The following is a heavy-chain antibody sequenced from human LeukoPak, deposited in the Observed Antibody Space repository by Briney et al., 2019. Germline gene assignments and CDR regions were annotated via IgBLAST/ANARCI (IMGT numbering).Heavy chain of an antibody. V-gene: IGHV3-23*01. Sequence: GGSLRLSCTASGFTFSTYAMTWVRQAPGKGLDWVSAIGASGADTYYADSAKGRFTVSRDNSKNTLYLQMNSLRAEDTAVYYCAKDSSTGTKPVNWFDPWGQGTLVTVSS. CDR3: AKDSSTGTKPVNWFDP. CDR1: GFTFSTYA. D-gene: IGHD1-1*01. J-gene: IGHJ5*02. CDR2: IGASGADT.